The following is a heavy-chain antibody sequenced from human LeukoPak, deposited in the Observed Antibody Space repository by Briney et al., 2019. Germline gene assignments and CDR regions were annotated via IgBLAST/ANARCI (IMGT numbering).Heavy chain of an antibody. V-gene: IGHV3-48*04. CDR2: IGSSGTI. CDR3: ARVYYYDSSGYESFDY. D-gene: IGHD3-22*01. Sequence: PGGSLRLSCAASGFTFSSYSMNWVRQAPGKGLEWVSYIGSSGTIYYADSVKGRFTISRDNAKNSLYLQMNSLGAEDTAVYYCARVYYYDSSGYESFDYWGRGALVTVSS. CDR1: GFTFSSYS. J-gene: IGHJ4*02.